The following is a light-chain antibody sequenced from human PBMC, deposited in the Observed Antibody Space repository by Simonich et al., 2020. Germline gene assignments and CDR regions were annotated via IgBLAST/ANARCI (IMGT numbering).Light chain of an antibody. V-gene: IGKV3-20*01. CDR1: QSVSSY. J-gene: IGKJ3*01. CDR2: DAS. CDR3: QQYGSSPFT. Sequence: EIVLTQSPATLSLSPGKRATLSCRASQSVSSYLAWYQQKPGQAPRLLIYDASNRATGIPARFSGSGSGTDFTLTISRLEPEDFAVYYCQQYGSSPFTFGPGTKVDIK.